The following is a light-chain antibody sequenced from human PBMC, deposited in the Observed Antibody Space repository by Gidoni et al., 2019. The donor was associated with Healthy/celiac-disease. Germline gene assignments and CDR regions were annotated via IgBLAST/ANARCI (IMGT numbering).Light chain of an antibody. CDR2: CAS. Sequence: EIVMPQSPATLSVSPGERATFSCRASQTVNNNLALYQQKPGHAPKLLIQCASTRATCIPARVSGSWSGTEFTLTVSCLQSEDFAVYYCQTYKNWRPGTYGQGTKVEIK. CDR3: QTYKNWRPGT. V-gene: IGKV3-15*01. J-gene: IGKJ1*01. CDR1: QTVNNN.